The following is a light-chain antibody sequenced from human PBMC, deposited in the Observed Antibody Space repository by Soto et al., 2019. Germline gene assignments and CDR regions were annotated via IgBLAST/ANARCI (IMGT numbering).Light chain of an antibody. J-gene: IGKJ1*01. V-gene: IGKV3-15*01. Sequence: EIVLTQSPATLSVSPGERVILSCRASQSVDISLAWYQQKPGQAPRLLIYGASTRATDMPGTFSGRGSGTEFTLTITSLRPEDFGVYYCQQYRSWPRTFGQETKVDIK. CDR3: QQYRSWPRT. CDR1: QSVDIS. CDR2: GAS.